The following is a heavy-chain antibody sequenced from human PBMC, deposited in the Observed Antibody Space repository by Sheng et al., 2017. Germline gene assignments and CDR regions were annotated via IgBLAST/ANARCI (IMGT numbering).Heavy chain of an antibody. V-gene: IGHV4-38-2*02. CDR3: ARVAWDYYDGLYFYYMDV. D-gene: IGHD3-22*01. J-gene: IGHJ6*03. Sequence: QVQLQESGPGLAKPSETLSLTCTVSGYSISMGYHWGWIRQPPGKGLEWIGNIYPSGTTYYNPSLKSRVTMSIDTSKNQFSLKLTSVTATDTAVYSCARVAWDYYDGLYFYYMDVWGQGDHGSPSP. CDR1: GYSISMGYH. CDR2: IYPSGTT.